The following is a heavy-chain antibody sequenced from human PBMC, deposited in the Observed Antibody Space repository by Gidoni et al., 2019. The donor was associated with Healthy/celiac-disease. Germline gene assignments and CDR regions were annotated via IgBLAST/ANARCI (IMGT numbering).Heavy chain of an antibody. J-gene: IGHJ4*02. Sequence: EVQLVESGGGLVKPGGSLRLSCAASGFTFSNAWMSWVRQAPGKGLEWVGRIKSKTDGGTTDYAAPVKGRFTISRDDSKNTLYLQMNSLKTEDTAVYYCTLPPLDYDFWSDQYYFDYWGQGTLVTVSS. D-gene: IGHD3-3*01. CDR3: TLPPLDYDFWSDQYYFDY. CDR1: GFTFSNAW. CDR2: IKSKTDGGTT. V-gene: IGHV3-15*01.